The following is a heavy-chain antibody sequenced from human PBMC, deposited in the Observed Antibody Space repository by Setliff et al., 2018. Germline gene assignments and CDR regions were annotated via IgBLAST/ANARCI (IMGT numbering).Heavy chain of an antibody. V-gene: IGHV1-8*02. CDR3: ARECYSSSWYGDYYYYYGMDV. Sequence: ASVKVSCKASGYTFTSYDINWVRQAAGQGLEWMGWMNPNSGNTGYAQKFQGRVTMTRNTSISTAYMELSSLRSEDTAVYYCARECYSSSWYGDYYYYYGMDVWGQGTTVTVSS. J-gene: IGHJ6*02. CDR2: MNPNSGNT. CDR1: GYTFTSYD. D-gene: IGHD6-13*01.